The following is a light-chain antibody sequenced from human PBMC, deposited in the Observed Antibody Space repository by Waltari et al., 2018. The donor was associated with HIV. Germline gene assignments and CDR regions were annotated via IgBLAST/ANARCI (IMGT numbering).Light chain of an antibody. V-gene: IGKV4-1*01. CDR1: QTVLYSSNKKTY. Sequence: DIVLTQSPDSLAVSLGEGATINCKSSQTVLYSSNKKTYFAWYRQKPGQAPELLIYWASTRESGVPARFIGGGSETDFTLTITNVQAEDAAVYYCHQYFSVFPSTFGGGTTVEI. J-gene: IGKJ4*01. CDR2: WAS. CDR3: HQYFSVFPST.